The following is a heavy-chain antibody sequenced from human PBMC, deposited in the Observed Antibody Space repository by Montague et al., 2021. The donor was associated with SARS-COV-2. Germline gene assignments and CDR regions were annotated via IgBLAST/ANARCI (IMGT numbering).Heavy chain of an antibody. CDR1: GDSVSSNSAA. Sequence: CAISGDSVSSNSAAWNWIRQSPSGGLEWLGRTYYRSKWCTDYAPPVKTRITITPDTSNNQFSLHLNSVTPGDTAVYYCAREGTVPGPRGIYFDDWGQGTLVTVSS. V-gene: IGHV6-1*01. D-gene: IGHD1-1*01. J-gene: IGHJ4*02. CDR3: AREGTVPGPRGIYFDD. CDR2: TYYRSKWCT.